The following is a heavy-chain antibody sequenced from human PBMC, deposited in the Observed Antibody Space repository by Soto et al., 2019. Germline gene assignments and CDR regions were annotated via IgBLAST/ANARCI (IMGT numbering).Heavy chain of an antibody. V-gene: IGHV3-49*03. Sequence: GGSLRLSCTASGFTFGDYAMSWFRQAPGKGLEWVGFIRSKAYGGTTEYAASVKGRFTISRDDSKSIAYLQMNSLKTEDTAVYYCTRGYGDYFPYYYYGMDVWGQGTTVTVYS. J-gene: IGHJ6*02. D-gene: IGHD4-17*01. CDR1: GFTFGDYA. CDR2: IRSKAYGGTT. CDR3: TRGYGDYFPYYYYGMDV.